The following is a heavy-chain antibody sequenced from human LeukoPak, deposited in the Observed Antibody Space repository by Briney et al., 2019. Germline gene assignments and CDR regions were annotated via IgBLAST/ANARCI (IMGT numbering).Heavy chain of an antibody. J-gene: IGHJ4*02. D-gene: IGHD3-10*02. V-gene: IGHV4-34*01. CDR1: GGSFSGYY. Sequence: SETLSLTCAVYGGSFSGYYWSWIRQPPGKGLEWIGEINHSGSTYYNPSLKSRVTISVDTSKNQFSLKLSSVTAADTAVYYCARHVSRHFDYWGQGTLVTVSS. CDR2: INHSGST. CDR3: ARHVSRHFDY.